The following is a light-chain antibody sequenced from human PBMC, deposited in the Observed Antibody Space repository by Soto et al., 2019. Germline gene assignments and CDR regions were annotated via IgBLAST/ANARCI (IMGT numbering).Light chain of an antibody. Sequence: EIVLTQSPATLSLSPGERATLSCRASQSVSSFLVWYQQKPAQAPRLLIYDTSNRATGIPARFSGSGSGTDFTLTISSLEPEDFAVYYCQQRNNWPPLTFGQGTRLEIK. CDR1: QSVSSF. V-gene: IGKV3-11*01. CDR2: DTS. CDR3: QQRNNWPPLT. J-gene: IGKJ5*01.